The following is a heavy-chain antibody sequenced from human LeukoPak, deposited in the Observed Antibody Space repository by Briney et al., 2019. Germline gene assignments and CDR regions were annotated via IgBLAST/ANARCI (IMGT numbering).Heavy chain of an antibody. J-gene: IGHJ4*02. CDR2: IYYSGIT. Sequence: SETLSLTCTVSGDSISTSSYCWGWIRQPPGKGLEWIGNIYYSGITNYTPSLKSRLTISVDTSKNQFSLNLSSVTAADTAVYYCATRRDGCSYFDYWGQGTLVTVSS. CDR3: ATRRDGCSYFDY. V-gene: IGHV4-39*01. CDR1: GDSISTSSYC. D-gene: IGHD5-24*01.